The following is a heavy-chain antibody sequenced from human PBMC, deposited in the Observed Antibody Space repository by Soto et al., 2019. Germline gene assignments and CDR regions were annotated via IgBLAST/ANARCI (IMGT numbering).Heavy chain of an antibody. Sequence: QITLNESGPTVVKPTETLTLTCTVSGFSLTTSGVGVGWVRQSPGKDPEWLAFIYLDDDKRYSTSLKSRITITKDTSKNQVVLTMANVDPADTATYYCAHRVLRAVFGLVTTTAIYFDFWGPGTPVVVSS. CDR2: IYLDDDK. J-gene: IGHJ4*02. D-gene: IGHD3-3*01. CDR1: GFSLTTSGVG. CDR3: AHRVLRAVFGLVTTTAIYFDF. V-gene: IGHV2-5*02.